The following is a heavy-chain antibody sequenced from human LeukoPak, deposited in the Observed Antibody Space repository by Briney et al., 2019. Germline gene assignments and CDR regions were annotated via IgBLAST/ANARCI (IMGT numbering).Heavy chain of an antibody. CDR2: MNPSGGTT. Sequence: GASAKVSCKASGSTFATYFMHWVRQAPGQGLEWMGMMNPSGGTTTYAQKFQDRVTMTSDTSTSTVYMELSYLRSEDTAVYYCARGGVSDSSGWSNWYLDLWGRGTLVTVSS. D-gene: IGHD3-22*01. CDR1: GSTFATYF. V-gene: IGHV1-46*01. J-gene: IGHJ2*01. CDR3: ARGGVSDSSGWSNWYLDL.